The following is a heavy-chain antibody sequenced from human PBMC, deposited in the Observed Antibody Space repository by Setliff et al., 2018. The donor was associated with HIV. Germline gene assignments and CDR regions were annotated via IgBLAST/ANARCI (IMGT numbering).Heavy chain of an antibody. J-gene: IGHJ4*02. CDR3: ARDDAVGGGYLDF. Sequence: GESLKISCAASGFTFTSYGMTWVRQSPGKGLEWLSAITIIGGRTDYANSVKGRFTISWDSSKNTLYLQMTSLRAEDTAVYYCARDDAVGGGYLDFWGQGTLVTVSS. D-gene: IGHD6-19*01. CDR2: ITIIGGRT. V-gene: IGHV3-23*01. CDR1: GFTFTSYG.